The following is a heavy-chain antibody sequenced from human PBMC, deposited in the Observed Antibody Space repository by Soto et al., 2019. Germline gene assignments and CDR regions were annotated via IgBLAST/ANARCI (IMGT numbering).Heavy chain of an antibody. CDR2: IYYSGST. Sequence: SETLSLTCTVSGGSFSSGSYYWSWIRQPPGKGLEWIGYIYYSGSTNYNPSLKSRVTISVDTSKNQFSLKLSSVTAADTAVYYCARDGWSGYGNFDYWGQGTLVTVSS. D-gene: IGHD5-12*01. V-gene: IGHV4-61*01. CDR3: ARDGWSGYGNFDY. CDR1: GGSFSSGSYY. J-gene: IGHJ4*02.